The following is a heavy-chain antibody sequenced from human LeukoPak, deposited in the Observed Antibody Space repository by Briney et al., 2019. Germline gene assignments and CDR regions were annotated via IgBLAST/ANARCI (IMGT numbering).Heavy chain of an antibody. CDR3: ARDPYDTPFKDNGTTGGDY. V-gene: IGHV1-69*13. Sequence: SVKVSCKASGGTFSSYAISWVRQAPGQGLEWMGGIIPIFGTANYAQKFQGRVTITADESTSTAYMELSSLRSEDTAVYYCARDPYDTPFKDNGTTGGDYWGQGALVTVSS. J-gene: IGHJ4*02. D-gene: IGHD3-9*01. CDR1: GGTFSSYA. CDR2: IIPIFGTA.